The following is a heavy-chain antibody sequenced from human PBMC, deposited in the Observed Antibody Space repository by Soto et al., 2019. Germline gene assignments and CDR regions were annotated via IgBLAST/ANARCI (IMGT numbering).Heavy chain of an antibody. D-gene: IGHD6-19*01. J-gene: IGHJ4*02. CDR3: VRTKGSGWHYFDY. V-gene: IGHV1-3*01. CDR1: GYTFISYA. CDR2: INAGNANT. Sequence: ASVKVSCKASGYTFISYAIHWVRQAPGQRLEWMGWINAGNANTRFSQKFQGRVTISRDTSASTAYMELRSLTSEDTAVYYCVRTKGSGWHYFDYWGQGTLVTVSS.